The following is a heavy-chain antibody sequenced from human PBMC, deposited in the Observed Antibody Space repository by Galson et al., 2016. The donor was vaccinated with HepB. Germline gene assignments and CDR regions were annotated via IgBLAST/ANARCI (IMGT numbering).Heavy chain of an antibody. D-gene: IGHD7-27*01. CDR2: TYYRSKWWH. J-gene: IGHJ5*01. V-gene: IGHV6-1*01. CDR3: ARAEANWDGGGDNYFDS. Sequence: CAISGDSVSNINVAWNWIRQSPSRSLEWLGRTYYRSKWWHTYAVSMKSRTTINPDTFKNQFSLQLNSVTPEDTAVYYCARAEANWDGGGDNYFDSWGQGTLVTVSS. CDR1: GDSVSNINVA.